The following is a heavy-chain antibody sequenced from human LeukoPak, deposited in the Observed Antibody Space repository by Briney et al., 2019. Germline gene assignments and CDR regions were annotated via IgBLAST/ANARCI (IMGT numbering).Heavy chain of an antibody. CDR1: GFTFSDYY. V-gene: IGHV3-11*01. J-gene: IGHJ4*02. D-gene: IGHD6-13*01. Sequence: GGSLRLSCAASGFTFSDYYMSWIRQAPGKGLEWVSYISSSGSTIYYADSVKGRFTISRDNAKNSLYLQMNSLRAEDTAVYYCARAGDSSPATYYFDYWGQGTLVTVSS. CDR2: ISSSGSTI. CDR3: ARAGDSSPATYYFDY.